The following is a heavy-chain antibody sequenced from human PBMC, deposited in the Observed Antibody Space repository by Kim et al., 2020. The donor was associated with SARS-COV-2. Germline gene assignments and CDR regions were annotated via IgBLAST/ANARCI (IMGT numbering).Heavy chain of an antibody. CDR2: IIPILGIA. CDR3: ARATAAGTLYYYYGMDV. CDR1: GGTFSSYA. D-gene: IGHD6-13*01. J-gene: IGHJ6*02. Sequence: SVKVSCKASGGTFSSYAISWVRQAPGQGLEWMGRIIPILGIANYAQKFQGRVTITADKSTSTAYMELSSLRSEDTAVYYCARATAAGTLYYYYGMDVWGQGTTVTVSS. V-gene: IGHV1-69*04.